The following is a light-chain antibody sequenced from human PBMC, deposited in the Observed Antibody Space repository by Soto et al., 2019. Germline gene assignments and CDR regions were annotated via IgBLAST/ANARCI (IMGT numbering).Light chain of an antibody. CDR1: QSISSW. J-gene: IGKJ1*01. CDR2: DAS. V-gene: IGKV1-5*01. Sequence: DIQMTQSPSTLSASVGDRVTITCRASQSISSWLAWYQQKPGKAPKPLIYDASSLESGVPSRFSGSGSGTEFTLTISSLQPDDFATYYCQQYETFGQGTKVEIK. CDR3: QQYET.